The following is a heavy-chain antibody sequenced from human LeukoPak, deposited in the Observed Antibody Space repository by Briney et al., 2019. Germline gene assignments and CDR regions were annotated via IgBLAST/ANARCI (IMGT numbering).Heavy chain of an antibody. CDR1: GFTFSSYA. V-gene: IGHV3-64*01. J-gene: IGHJ3*02. CDR3: ARVLQSSGYYWHDAFDI. D-gene: IGHD3-22*01. Sequence: GGSLTLSCAASGFTFSSYAMHWVRQAPGKGLEYVSAISSNGGSTYYANSVKGRFTISRDNSKNTLYLQMGSLRAEDMAVYYCARVLQSSGYYWHDAFDIWGQGTMVTVSS. CDR2: ISSNGGST.